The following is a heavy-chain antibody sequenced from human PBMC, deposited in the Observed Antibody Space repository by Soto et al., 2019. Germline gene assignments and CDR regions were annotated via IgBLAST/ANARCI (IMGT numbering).Heavy chain of an antibody. CDR1: GGSISSYY. J-gene: IGHJ5*02. CDR2: IYYSGST. D-gene: IGHD2-21*02. Sequence: PSETLSLPCTVSGGSISSYYWSWIRQPPGKGLEWIGYIYYSGSTNYNPSLKSRVTISVDTSKNQFSLKLSSVTAADTAVYYCARDRGYWYCGRDCRWFDPWGPGALLTVSS. V-gene: IGHV4-59*01. CDR3: ARDRGYWYCGRDCRWFDP.